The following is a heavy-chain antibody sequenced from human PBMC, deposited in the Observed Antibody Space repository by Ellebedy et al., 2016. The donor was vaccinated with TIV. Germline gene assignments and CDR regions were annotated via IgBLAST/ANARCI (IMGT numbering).Heavy chain of an antibody. Sequence: GGSLRLSXGASGFMFSAYWMTWVRQAPGKGLEWVANINQDGSEKSYVDSVKGRFTMSRDNAKNSVYLQMNNLRAEDTAVYYCVTVETFYFAYWGQGTLVTVSS. CDR1: GFMFSAYW. V-gene: IGHV3-7*01. J-gene: IGHJ4*02. CDR3: VTVETFYFAY. D-gene: IGHD3-16*01. CDR2: INQDGSEK.